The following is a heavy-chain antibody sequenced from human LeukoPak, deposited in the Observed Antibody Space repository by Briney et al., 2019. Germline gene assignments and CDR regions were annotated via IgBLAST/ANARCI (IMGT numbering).Heavy chain of an antibody. CDR1: GGSFSGYY. Sequence: SETLSLTCAVYGGSFSGYYLAWIRQSPGKGLEWIGQINYSGSTNYNPSLKSRVTISVDTSKNQFSLKVTSVTAADTAVYYCAREREESGAWFEIPHFVSWGQGALVTVSS. CDR3: AREREESGAWFEIPHFVS. D-gene: IGHD6-19*01. J-gene: IGHJ4*02. V-gene: IGHV4-34*01. CDR2: INYSGST.